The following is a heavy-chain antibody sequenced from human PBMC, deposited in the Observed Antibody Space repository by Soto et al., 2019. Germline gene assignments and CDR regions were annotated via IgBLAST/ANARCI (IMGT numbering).Heavy chain of an antibody. CDR3: ARESPTDLTITSY. CDR2: ISSSSSTI. CDR1: GFTFSSYS. Sequence: EVQLVESGGGLVQPGGSLRLSCAASGFTFSSYSMNWVRQAPGKGREWFSYISSSSSTIYYADSVKGRFTISRDNAKNALYLQINSLRAEDTAVYYCARESPTDLTITSYWGQGTLVTVSS. J-gene: IGHJ4*02. D-gene: IGHD1-20*01. V-gene: IGHV3-48*01.